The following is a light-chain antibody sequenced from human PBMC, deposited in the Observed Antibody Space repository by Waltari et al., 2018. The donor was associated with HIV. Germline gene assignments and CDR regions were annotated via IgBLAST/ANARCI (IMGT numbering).Light chain of an antibody. Sequence: EIVLTQSPGTLSLSPGESATLTCRAIQSVSSSYLAWYQQKPGQAPRLLIYGASSRATGIPDRFSGSGSGTDFTLTISRLEPEDFAVYYCQQYGSSPGLTFGGGTKVEIK. CDR1: QSVSSSY. CDR2: GAS. V-gene: IGKV3-20*01. CDR3: QQYGSSPGLT. J-gene: IGKJ4*01.